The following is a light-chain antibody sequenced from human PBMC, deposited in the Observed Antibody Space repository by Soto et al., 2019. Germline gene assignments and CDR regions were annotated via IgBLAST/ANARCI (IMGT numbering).Light chain of an antibody. V-gene: IGLV1-40*01. J-gene: IGLJ2*01. CDR2: GNS. CDR3: SSFATNATRV. Sequence: QSVLTQPPSVSGAPGQRVTISCTGSSSNIGAGYDVHWYQQLPGTAPKLLIYGNSNRPSGVPDRFSGSKSGTSASLAITGLQAEDEADYYCSSFATNATRVFGGGTQLTVL. CDR1: SSNIGAGYD.